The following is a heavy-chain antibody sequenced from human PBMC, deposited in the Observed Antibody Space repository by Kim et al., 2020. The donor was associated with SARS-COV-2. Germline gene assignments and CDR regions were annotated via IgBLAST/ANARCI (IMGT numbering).Heavy chain of an antibody. V-gene: IGHV3-30-3*01. J-gene: IGHJ4*01. Sequence: GGSLRLSCAASGFTFSSYAMHWVRQAPGKGLEWVAVISYDGSNKYYADSVKGRFTISRDNSKNTLYLQMNSLRAEDTAVYYCARDLLGYCSGGSCYSVD. CDR2: ISYDGSNK. CDR1: GFTFSSYA. CDR3: ARDLLGYCSGGSCYSVD. D-gene: IGHD2-15*01.